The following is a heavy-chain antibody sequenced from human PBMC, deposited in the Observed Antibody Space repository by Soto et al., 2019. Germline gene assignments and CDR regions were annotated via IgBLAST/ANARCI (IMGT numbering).Heavy chain of an antibody. Sequence: PGGSLRLSCAASGFNFNTFAMSWIRQAPGKGLEWVSHISSSGDSRDYADSVRGRFTISRDNSKNVLFLQMNSLRAEDTAVYYCAKDQGSGWYRDYYYGMDVWGQGTTVTVSS. CDR3: AKDQGSGWYRDYYYGMDV. J-gene: IGHJ6*02. CDR1: GFNFNTFA. D-gene: IGHD6-19*01. V-gene: IGHV3-23*01. CDR2: ISSSGDSR.